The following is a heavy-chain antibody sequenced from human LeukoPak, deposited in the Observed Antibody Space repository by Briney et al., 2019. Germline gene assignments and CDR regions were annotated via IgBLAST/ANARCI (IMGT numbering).Heavy chain of an antibody. V-gene: IGHV3-53*01. CDR3: ARAQSRYSGYDSFPFDY. CDR2: IYDGGNT. Sequence: QAGGSLRLSCAASGFIVSSNYMSWVRQAPGKGLDWVSIIYDGGNTYYADSVKGRFTISRDRSKNTLYLQMNSLRAEDTAVYYCARAQSRYSGYDSFPFDYWGQGTLVTVSS. J-gene: IGHJ4*02. CDR1: GFIVSSNY. D-gene: IGHD5-12*01.